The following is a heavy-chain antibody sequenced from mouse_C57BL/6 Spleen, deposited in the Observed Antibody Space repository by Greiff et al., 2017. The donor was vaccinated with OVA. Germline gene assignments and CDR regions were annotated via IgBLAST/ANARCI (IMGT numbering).Heavy chain of an antibody. J-gene: IGHJ2*01. CDR1: GFNIKDDY. V-gene: IGHV14-4*01. D-gene: IGHD2-3*01. CDR2: IDPENGDT. Sequence: EVKLVESGAELVRPGASVKLSCTASGFNIKDDYMHWVKQRPEQGLEWIGWIDPENGDTEYASKFQGKATITADTSSNTAYLQLSSLTSEDTAVYYCTTPDGYYYWGQGTTLTVSS. CDR3: TTPDGYYY.